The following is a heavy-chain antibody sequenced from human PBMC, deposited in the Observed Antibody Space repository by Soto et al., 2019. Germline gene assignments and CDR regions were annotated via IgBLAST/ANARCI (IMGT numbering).Heavy chain of an antibody. Sequence: PSETLSLTCTVSGGSLSSGDYYWSWIRQPPGKGLEWIGYIYYSGSTYYNPSLKSRVTISVDTSKNQFSLKLSSVTAADTAVYYCARGSVTMIVVGCCAFDIWGQGTMVTVSS. V-gene: IGHV4-30-4*01. CDR3: ARGSVTMIVVGCCAFDI. CDR1: GGSLSSGDYY. CDR2: IYYSGST. D-gene: IGHD3-22*01. J-gene: IGHJ3*02.